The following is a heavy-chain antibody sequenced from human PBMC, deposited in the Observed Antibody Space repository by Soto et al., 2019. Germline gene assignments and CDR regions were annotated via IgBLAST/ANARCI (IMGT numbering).Heavy chain of an antibody. CDR2: FDPEDGET. D-gene: IGHD3-3*01. V-gene: IGHV1-24*01. J-gene: IGHJ4*02. CDR1: GYTLTELS. CDR3: ATGLLRFLEWFPDV. Sequence: ASVKVSCKVSGYTLTELSMHWVRQAPGKGLEWMGGFDPEDGETIYAQKFQGRVTMTEDTSTDAAYMELSSLRSEDTAVYYCATGLLRFLEWFPDVWGQGTLVTVAS.